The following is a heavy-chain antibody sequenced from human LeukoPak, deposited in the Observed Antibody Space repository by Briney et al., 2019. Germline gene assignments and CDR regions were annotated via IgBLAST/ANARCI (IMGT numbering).Heavy chain of an antibody. D-gene: IGHD6-6*01. CDR1: GGSIIGYY. V-gene: IGHV4-59*08. CDR3: AREYSSSSGRRAFDI. Sequence: PSETLSLTCTVSGGSIIGYYWSWIRQPPGKGLEWIGYIYYSGSTNYNPSLKSRLTISIGTSENQFSLKLSSVTATDTAVYYCAREYSSSSGRRAFDIWGQGTMVTVSS. CDR2: IYYSGST. J-gene: IGHJ3*02.